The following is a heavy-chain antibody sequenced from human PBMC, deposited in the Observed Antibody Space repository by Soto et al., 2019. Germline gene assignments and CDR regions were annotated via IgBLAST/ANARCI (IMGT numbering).Heavy chain of an antibody. V-gene: IGHV4-30-2*01. CDR1: GGSITSGNSYS. Sequence: SETLSLTCAVSGGSITSGNSYSWAWIRQPPGRGLEWIGSISQTGATSYNPSLKSRVSVSLDKSKNQFSLRLSSVTAADTAVYYCARGSRIAVAGINWFDPWGQGTLVTVSS. J-gene: IGHJ5*02. D-gene: IGHD6-19*01. CDR3: ARGSRIAVAGINWFDP. CDR2: ISQTGAT.